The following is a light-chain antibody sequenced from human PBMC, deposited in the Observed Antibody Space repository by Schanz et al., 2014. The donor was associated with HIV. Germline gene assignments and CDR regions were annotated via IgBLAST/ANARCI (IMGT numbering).Light chain of an antibody. CDR1: QSVSGF. V-gene: IGKV3-20*01. CDR2: GAS. Sequence: EIVLTQSPGTLSLSPGERATLSCRASQSVSGFLAWYQQKPPPPPRPPIYGASSRAPGIPDRFSGSGSGTDFTLTINRLEPEDLAVYYCQQYGSSPKTFGQGTKLEIK. J-gene: IGKJ2*01. CDR3: QQYGSSPKT.